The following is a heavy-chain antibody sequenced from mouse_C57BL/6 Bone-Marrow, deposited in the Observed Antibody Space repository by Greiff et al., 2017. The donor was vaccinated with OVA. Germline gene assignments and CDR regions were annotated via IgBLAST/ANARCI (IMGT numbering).Heavy chain of an antibody. V-gene: IGHV5-17*01. D-gene: IGHD2-10*02. CDR1: GFTFSDYG. J-gene: IGHJ4*01. Sequence: EVKLMESGGGLVKPGGSLKLSCAASGFTFSDYGMHWVRQAPEKGLEWVAYISSGSGTTYYADTVKGRFTISRDNAKNTLFLQMTSLRSEDTAMYYCATYGNCFCYAMDYWGQGTSVTVSA. CDR2: ISSGSGTT. CDR3: ATYGNCFCYAMDY.